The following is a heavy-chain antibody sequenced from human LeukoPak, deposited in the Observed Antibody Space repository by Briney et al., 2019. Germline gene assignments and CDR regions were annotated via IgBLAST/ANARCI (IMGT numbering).Heavy chain of an antibody. CDR3: ARAGWYRWDY. V-gene: IGHV3-74*01. J-gene: IGHJ4*02. Sequence: GGSLRLSCAASGFTFSTYWMHWVRQAPGKGLEWVSRINSDGTTTNYADSVKGRFTISRDNAKNTLYLQMNTLRVEDTAVYYCARAGWYRWDYWGQGTLVTVS. D-gene: IGHD6-19*01. CDR1: GFTFSTYW. CDR2: INSDGTTT.